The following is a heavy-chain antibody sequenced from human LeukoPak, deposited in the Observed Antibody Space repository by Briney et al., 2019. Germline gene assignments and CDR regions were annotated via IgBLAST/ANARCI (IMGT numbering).Heavy chain of an antibody. Sequence: SETLSLTCAVYGGSFSGYYWSWIRQPPGKGLELIGEINHSGSTNYNPSLKSRVTISVDTSKNQFSLKLSSVTAADTAVYYCARKYYYDSSGPGSPFDYWGQGTLVTVSS. D-gene: IGHD3-22*01. CDR3: ARKYYYDSSGPGSPFDY. V-gene: IGHV4-34*01. J-gene: IGHJ4*02. CDR1: GGSFSGYY. CDR2: INHSGST.